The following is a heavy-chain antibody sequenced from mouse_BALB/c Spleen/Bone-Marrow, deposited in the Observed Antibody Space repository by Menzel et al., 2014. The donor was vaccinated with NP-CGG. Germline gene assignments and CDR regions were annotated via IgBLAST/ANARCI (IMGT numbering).Heavy chain of an antibody. Sequence: VQLQQSGAELVKPGTSVKLSYKASGYNFTSYWINWVKLRPGQGLEWIGDICPGSGSTNYNEKFKSKATLTVDTSSSTAYMQLSSLASEDSALYYCARVRFYYDYAFAYWGQGTLVTVSA. D-gene: IGHD2-4*01. J-gene: IGHJ3*01. V-gene: IGHV1-55*01. CDR1: GYNFTSYW. CDR3: ARVRFYYDYAFAY. CDR2: ICPGSGST.